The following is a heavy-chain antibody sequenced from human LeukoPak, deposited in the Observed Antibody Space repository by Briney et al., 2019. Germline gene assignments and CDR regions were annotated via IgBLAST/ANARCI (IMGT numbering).Heavy chain of an antibody. CDR3: ARDTYDSSGYVDY. CDR1: GFTLSSYW. J-gene: IGHJ4*02. CDR2: IKQDGSEK. Sequence: GGSLRLSCAASGFTLSSYWMSWVRQAPGKGLEWVANIKQDGSEKYYVDSVKGRFTISRDNAKNSLYLQMNSLRAEDTAVYYCARDTYDSSGYVDYWGQGTLVTVSS. V-gene: IGHV3-7*01. D-gene: IGHD3-22*01.